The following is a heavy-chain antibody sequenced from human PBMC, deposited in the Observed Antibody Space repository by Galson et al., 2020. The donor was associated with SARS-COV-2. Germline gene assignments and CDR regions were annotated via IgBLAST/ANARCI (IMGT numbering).Heavy chain of an antibody. CDR1: GGSISSSSYY. Sequence: SETLSLTCTVSGGSISSSSYYWGWIRQPPGQGLEWIGNMYYRGNTYYNPSLKSRVTISIDTSKNQFPLKLTSVTAADTAVYYCARGGYCSSTNCYAFYWGQGTLVTVSS. CDR2: MYYRGNT. J-gene: IGHJ4*02. D-gene: IGHD2-2*01. CDR3: ARGGYCSSTNCYAFY. V-gene: IGHV4-39*06.